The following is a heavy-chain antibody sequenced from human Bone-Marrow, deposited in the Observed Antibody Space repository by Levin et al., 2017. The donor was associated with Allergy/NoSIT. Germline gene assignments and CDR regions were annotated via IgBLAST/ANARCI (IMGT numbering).Heavy chain of an antibody. CDR2: INPNSGGT. Sequence: ASVKVSCKASGYTFTGYYMHWVRQAPGQGLEWMGWINPNSGGTNYAQKFQGRVTMTRDTSISTAYMELSRLRSDDTAVYYCALLADNVLLWFGESLDYWGQGTLVTVSS. CDR1: GYTFTGYY. D-gene: IGHD3-10*01. CDR3: ALLADNVLLWFGESLDY. J-gene: IGHJ4*02. V-gene: IGHV1-2*02.